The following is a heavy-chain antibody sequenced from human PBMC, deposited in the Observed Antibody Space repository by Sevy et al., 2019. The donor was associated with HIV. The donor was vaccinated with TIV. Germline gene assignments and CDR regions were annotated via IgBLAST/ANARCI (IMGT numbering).Heavy chain of an antibody. CDR2: RNHSGTV. V-gene: IGHV4-34*01. CDR3: ARTATVTISALDS. J-gene: IGHJ4*02. CDR1: GGTFVGHY. Sequence: SETLSLTCGVFGGTFVGHYWTWIRQTPGKGLEWIGERNHSGTVNYNPSLKSRVTMSVDTSNNQFSLRLNSVTAADTAVYYCARTATVTISALDSWGQGTLVTVSS. D-gene: IGHD4-17*01.